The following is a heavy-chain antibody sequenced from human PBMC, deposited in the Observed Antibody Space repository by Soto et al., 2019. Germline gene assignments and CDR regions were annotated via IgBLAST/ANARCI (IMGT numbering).Heavy chain of an antibody. CDR1: GGSFSGYY. CDR2: INHDGIT. J-gene: IGHJ4*02. CDR3: AGRYCTGGSCYRP. V-gene: IGHV4-34*01. D-gene: IGHD2-15*01. Sequence: QVQLQQWGAGLLKPSETLSLTCAISGGSFSGYYWSWIRQPPGKGLEWIGEINHDGITNYNTSLKSRVTISLDTAKIQFSLKLTSVTAADTAVYYCAGRYCTGGSCYRPWGQGTLGTVSS.